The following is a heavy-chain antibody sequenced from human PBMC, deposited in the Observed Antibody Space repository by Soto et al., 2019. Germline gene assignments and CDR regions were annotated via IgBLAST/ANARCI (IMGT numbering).Heavy chain of an antibody. CDR1: GFTFSSYG. J-gene: IGHJ6*02. V-gene: IGHV3-33*01. Sequence: GGSLRLSCAASGFTFSSYGMHWVRQAPGKGLEWVAVIWYDGSNKYYADSVKGRFTISRDNSKNTLYLQMNSLRAEDTAVYYCAREPIAAAGSRPYYYYYGMDVWGQGTTVTVSS. D-gene: IGHD6-13*01. CDR3: AREPIAAAGSRPYYYYYGMDV. CDR2: IWYDGSNK.